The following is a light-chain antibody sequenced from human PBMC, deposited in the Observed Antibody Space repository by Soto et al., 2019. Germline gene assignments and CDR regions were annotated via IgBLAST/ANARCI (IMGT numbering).Light chain of an antibody. Sequence: EIVMTQSPSTLSVSPGERATLSCRASQSVSSSYLAWYQQKPGQAPRLLIYGASSRATGIPDRFSGSGSGTDFTLTISRLEPEDFAVYYCQLPRTFGQGTKVDIK. V-gene: IGKV3-20*01. CDR2: GAS. CDR1: QSVSSSY. CDR3: QLPRT. J-gene: IGKJ1*01.